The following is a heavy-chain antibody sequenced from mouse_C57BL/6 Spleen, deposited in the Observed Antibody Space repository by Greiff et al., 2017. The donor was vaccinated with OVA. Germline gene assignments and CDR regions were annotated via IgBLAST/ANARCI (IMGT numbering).Heavy chain of an antibody. Sequence: QVQLKQSGPELVKPGDSVKISCKASGYAFSSSWMNWVKQRPGKGLEWIGRIYPGDGDTNYNGKFKGKATLTADKSSSTAYLQLSSLTSEDSAVYFGAREETTVGYFDVWCTGPTVTFSS. V-gene: IGHV1-82*01. CDR2: IYPGDGDT. CDR3: AREETTVGYFDV. D-gene: IGHD1-1*01. CDR1: GYAFSSSW. J-gene: IGHJ1*03.